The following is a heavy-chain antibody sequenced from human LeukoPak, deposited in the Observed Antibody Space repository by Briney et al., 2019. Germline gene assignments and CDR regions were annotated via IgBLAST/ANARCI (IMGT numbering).Heavy chain of an antibody. J-gene: IGHJ4*02. CDR1: GYTFTGYY. V-gene: IGHV1-2*02. Sequence: ASVKVSCKASGYTFTGYYIHRVRQAPGQGLECLGWMNSDSGATNYVQKFQGRVTMTRDTSISTAYIEVSRLTSDDTAVYYCARAAGGAPFDFWGQGTPVTVSS. CDR3: ARAAGGAPFDF. D-gene: IGHD4-23*01. CDR2: MNSDSGAT.